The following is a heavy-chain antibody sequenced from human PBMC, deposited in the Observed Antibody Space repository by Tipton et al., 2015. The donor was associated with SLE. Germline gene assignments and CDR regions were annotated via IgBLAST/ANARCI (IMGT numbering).Heavy chain of an antibody. V-gene: IGHV3-23*03. J-gene: IGHJ4*02. CDR2: IYSGGTT. CDR3: AREVYCGGDCYSPFDH. D-gene: IGHD2-21*01. Sequence: GSLRLSCAGSGFTFRSHTMSWVRQAPGKGLEWVSVIYSGGTTYYADSVKGRFSISRDNSKNTLYLQMNSLRPEDTAVYYCAREVYCGGDCYSPFDHWGQGTLVTVSS. CDR1: GFTFRSHT.